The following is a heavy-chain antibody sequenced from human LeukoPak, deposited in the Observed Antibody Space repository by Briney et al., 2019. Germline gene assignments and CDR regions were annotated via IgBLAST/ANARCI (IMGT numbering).Heavy chain of an antibody. CDR3: ARALSLRWFDP. CDR2: IYSGGST. D-gene: IGHD3-16*01. Sequence: GGSLRLSCAASGFTVSSNYMSWVRQAPGKGLEWVSVIYSGGSTYYADSVKGRFTISRDNSKDTLYLQMNSLRAEDTAVYYCARALSLRWFDPWGQGTLVTVSS. V-gene: IGHV3-66*01. CDR1: GFTVSSNY. J-gene: IGHJ5*02.